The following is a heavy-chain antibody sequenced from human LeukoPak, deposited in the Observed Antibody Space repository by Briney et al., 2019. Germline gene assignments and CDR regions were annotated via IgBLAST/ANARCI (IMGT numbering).Heavy chain of an antibody. J-gene: IGHJ3*01. V-gene: IGHV3-33*01. CDR2: IWYDGSNK. Sequence: QPARSLRLSCAASGFTFNTFDMHWVRQAPGKGLEWVAVIWYDGSNKYYADSVKGRFTISRDNSKNTLYLQMNSLRAVDTAVYYCARQSSATIVSAFAFWGQGTMVTVSS. CDR3: ARQSSATIVSAFAF. CDR1: GFTFNTFD. D-gene: IGHD2-15*01.